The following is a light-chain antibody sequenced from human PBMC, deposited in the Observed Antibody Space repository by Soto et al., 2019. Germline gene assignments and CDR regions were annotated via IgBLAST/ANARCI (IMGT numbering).Light chain of an antibody. CDR1: SSDVGSYNR. Sequence: QSALTQPPSVSGSPGQSVTISCTGTSSDVGSYNRVSWYQQPPGTAPKLMIYGVNNRPSGVPDRFSGSKSGNTASLTISGLRGEDEGDYYCASYSRTSTIVLFGGGTK. V-gene: IGLV2-18*02. J-gene: IGLJ3*02. CDR3: ASYSRTSTIVL. CDR2: GVN.